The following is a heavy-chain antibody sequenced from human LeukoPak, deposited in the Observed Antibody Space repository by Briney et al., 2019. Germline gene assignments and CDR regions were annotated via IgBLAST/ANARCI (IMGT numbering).Heavy chain of an antibody. D-gene: IGHD3-10*01. CDR1: GYTFSNYG. Sequence: ASVKVSCKASGYTFSNYGFSWVRQAPGQGLEWMGWISAYNGNTKYAQKFQGRVTMTRNTSISTAYMELSSLRSEDTAVYYCARDLAGYYGSGSGGGYWGQGTLVTVSS. CDR2: ISAYNGNT. V-gene: IGHV1-18*01. J-gene: IGHJ4*02. CDR3: ARDLAGYYGSGSGGGY.